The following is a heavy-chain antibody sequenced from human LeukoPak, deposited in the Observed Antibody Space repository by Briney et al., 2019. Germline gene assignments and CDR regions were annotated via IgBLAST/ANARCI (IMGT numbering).Heavy chain of an antibody. D-gene: IGHD5-24*01. CDR1: GYALSESS. Sequence: ASVKVSCKVSGYALSESSIHWVRQTPGGGFEWMGGFDIEDVETVYAQKFRGRVTMTEDSSTDATYMEVINLRSDDTAVYFCVSDRSDGGFPESNGYPTFDLWGRGTLVTVSS. CDR2: FDIEDVET. V-gene: IGHV1-24*01. J-gene: IGHJ2*01. CDR3: VSDRSDGGFPESNGYPTFDL.